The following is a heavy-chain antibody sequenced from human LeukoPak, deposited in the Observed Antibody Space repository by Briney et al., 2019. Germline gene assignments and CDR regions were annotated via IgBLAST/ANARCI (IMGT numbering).Heavy chain of an antibody. CDR2: IYSGANS. V-gene: IGHV3-66*01. CDR3: ARDLEAANTYYFDY. J-gene: IGHJ4*02. CDR1: GFAVSANY. D-gene: IGHD6-13*01. Sequence: GGSLRLSCAASGFAVSANYMTWVRQAPGKGLEWVSVIYSGANSYYADSVKGRFTISRDNSKNTVYLQVNSLRDEDTAVYYCARDLEAANTYYFDYWGQGTMVTVSS.